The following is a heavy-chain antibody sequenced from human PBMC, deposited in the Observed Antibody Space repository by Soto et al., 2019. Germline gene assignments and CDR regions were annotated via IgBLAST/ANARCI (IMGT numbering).Heavy chain of an antibody. J-gene: IGHJ4*02. CDR2: VYRNDDK. CDR1: GFSLNTNGVG. V-gene: IGHV2-5*01. Sequence: SGPTLVNPTQTLTLTCTVSGFSLNTNGVGVGWIRQPPGEALEWLAIVYRNDDKRYGPSLESRLTIARDASKNQVVLIMTNMDPVDTATYFCAHRHFNKVAYFDYWGQGTLVTVSS. CDR3: AHRHFNKVAYFDY.